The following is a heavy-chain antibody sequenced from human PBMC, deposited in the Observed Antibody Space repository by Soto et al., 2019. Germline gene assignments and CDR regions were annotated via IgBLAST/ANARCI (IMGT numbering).Heavy chain of an antibody. CDR3: ARESVTIFGVVIIRAAGGMDV. J-gene: IGHJ6*02. CDR1: GGTFSSYA. V-gene: IGHV1-69*06. D-gene: IGHD3-3*01. Sequence: QVQLVQSGAEVKKPGSSVKVSCKASGGTFSSYAISWVRQAPGQGLEWMGGIIPIFGTANYAQKFQGRVTITADKSTSTAYMELSSLRSEDTAVYYCARESVTIFGVVIIRAAGGMDVWGQGTTVTVSS. CDR2: IIPIFGTA.